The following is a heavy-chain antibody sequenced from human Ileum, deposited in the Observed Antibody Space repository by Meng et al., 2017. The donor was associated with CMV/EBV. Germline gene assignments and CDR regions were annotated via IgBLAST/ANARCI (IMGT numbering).Heavy chain of an antibody. CDR1: GFTFSIYW. Sequence: GESLKISCTGSGFTFSIYWMSWVRQAPAKGLEWVAHIKEDASERFYLDSVRGRFSISRDNSKNTMFLQMNSLSVEDTAIYYCARDVLFSQLPGVSGMDVWGQGTTVTVSS. CDR2: IKEDASER. J-gene: IGHJ6*02. D-gene: IGHD2/OR15-2a*01. CDR3: ARDVLFSQLPGVSGMDV. V-gene: IGHV3-7*01.